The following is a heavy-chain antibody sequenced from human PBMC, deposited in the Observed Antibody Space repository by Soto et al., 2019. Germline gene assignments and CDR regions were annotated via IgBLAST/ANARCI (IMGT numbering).Heavy chain of an antibody. CDR3: ASLPIIAAPGPEVDY. Sequence: SETLSLTCTVSGGSISSYYWSWIRQPPGKGLDWIGYIYYSGSTNYNPSLKSRVTISVDTSKNQFSLKLSSVTAADTAVYYCASLPIIAAPGPEVDYWGKETWVTV. J-gene: IGHJ4*02. V-gene: IGHV4-59*08. CDR2: IYYSGST. CDR1: GGSISSYY. D-gene: IGHD6-13*01.